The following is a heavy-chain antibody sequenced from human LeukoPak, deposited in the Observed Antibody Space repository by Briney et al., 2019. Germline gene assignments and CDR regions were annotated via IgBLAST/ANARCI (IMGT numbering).Heavy chain of an antibody. CDR3: AKPISGGLAVSADWFDH. J-gene: IGHJ5*02. D-gene: IGHD6-19*01. Sequence: PGGSLTLSCAASGFSLNFYAMSWVRQAPGKGVQGVSTINANGINTYYADSVRGRFTISRDNSKDTLYLQLNSLRAEDTAIYFCAKPISGGLAVSADWFDHWGQGTLVIVSS. CDR1: GFSLNFYA. CDR2: INANGINT. V-gene: IGHV3-23*01.